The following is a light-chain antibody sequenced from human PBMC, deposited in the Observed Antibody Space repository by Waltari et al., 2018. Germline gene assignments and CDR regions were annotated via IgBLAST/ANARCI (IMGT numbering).Light chain of an antibody. CDR3: CSYAGSSTWV. V-gene: IGLV2-23*01. CDR2: EGS. Sequence: QSALTQPASVSGSPGQSITISCTGTSSDVGSYNLVSWYQQHPGKAPKLMIDEGSKRPSGFSNRCACSTSGNTATLTISGLQAGDEADYYCCSYAGSSTWVFGGGTKLPFL. J-gene: IGLJ3*02. CDR1: SSDVGSYNL.